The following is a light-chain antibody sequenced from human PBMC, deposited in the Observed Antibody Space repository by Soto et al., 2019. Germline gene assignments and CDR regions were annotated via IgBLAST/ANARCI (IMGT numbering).Light chain of an antibody. CDR1: TSNIGANT. CDR3: AAWDDNLYWV. Sequence: QSVLIQPPSVSGTPGQRVTISCSGSTSNIGANTVTWYQQVPGRAPRLLIYIDNQRPSGVPDRFSGSKSGTSASLAISGLQSEDEADYYCAAWDDNLYWVFGGGTKVTVL. CDR2: IDN. J-gene: IGLJ3*02. V-gene: IGLV1-44*01.